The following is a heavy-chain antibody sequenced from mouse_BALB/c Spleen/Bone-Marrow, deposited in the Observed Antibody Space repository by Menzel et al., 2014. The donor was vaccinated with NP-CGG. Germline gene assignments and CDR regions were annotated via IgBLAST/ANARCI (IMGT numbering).Heavy chain of an antibody. J-gene: IGHJ4*01. CDR2: ISSGSSTI. Sequence: EVQLQESGGGLVQPGGSRKLSCAASGFTFSSFGMHWVRQAPEKGLEWVAYISSGSSTIYYADTVKGRFTISRDKPTNTLFLQMISLMSEDTVMYYCARCTTVGYAMAYWGQGTSVTVSS. CDR3: ARCTTVGYAMAY. CDR1: GFTFSSFG. V-gene: IGHV5-17*02. D-gene: IGHD1-1*01.